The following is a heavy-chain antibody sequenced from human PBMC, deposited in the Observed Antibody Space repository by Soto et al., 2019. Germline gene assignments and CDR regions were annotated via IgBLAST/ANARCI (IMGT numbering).Heavy chain of an antibody. D-gene: IGHD2-2*01. J-gene: IGHJ3*02. CDR1: GYTFTSYG. CDR3: ARGYHNSPYIVVVPAADDALDI. CDR2: ISAYNGNT. V-gene: IGHV1-18*01. Sequence: GASVKVSCKASGYTFTSYGISWVRQAPGQGLEWMGWISAYNGNTNYAQKLQGRVTMTTDTSTSTAYMELRSLRSDDTAVYYCARGYHNSPYIVVVPAADDALDIGGQGTMVPVSS.